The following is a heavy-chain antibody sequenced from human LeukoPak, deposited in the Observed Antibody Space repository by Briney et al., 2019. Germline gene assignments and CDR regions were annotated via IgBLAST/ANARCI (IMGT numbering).Heavy chain of an antibody. J-gene: IGHJ4*02. CDR1: GFTFSSYW. CDR2: IKQDGSEK. Sequence: GGSLRLSCAASGFTFSSYWMSWVRQAPGKGLEWVANIKQDGSEKYYVDSVKGRFTISRDNARISLYLQMNSLRAEDTAVYYCARDLYRIVVVPHYFDYWGQGTLVTVSS. D-gene: IGHD3-22*01. CDR3: ARDLYRIVVVPHYFDY. V-gene: IGHV3-7*01.